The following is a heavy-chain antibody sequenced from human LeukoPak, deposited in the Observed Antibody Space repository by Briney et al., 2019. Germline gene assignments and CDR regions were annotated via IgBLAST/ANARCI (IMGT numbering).Heavy chain of an antibody. D-gene: IGHD4-11*01. CDR2: IYYSGST. Sequence: PSETLSLTCTVSGGSISSCGYYWSWIRQHPGKGLEWIGYIYYSGSTYYNPSLKSRVTISVDTSKNQFSLKLSSVTAADTAVYYCARRPVDYLNNYYYYGMDVWGQGTTVTVSS. CDR1: GGSISSCGYY. J-gene: IGHJ6*02. V-gene: IGHV4-31*03. CDR3: ARRPVDYLNNYYYYGMDV.